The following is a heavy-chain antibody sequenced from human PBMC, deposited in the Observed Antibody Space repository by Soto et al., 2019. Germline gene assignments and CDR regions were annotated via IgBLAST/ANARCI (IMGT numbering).Heavy chain of an antibody. D-gene: IGHD1-26*01. Sequence: SETLSLTCTVSGGSISSYYWSWIRQPPGKGLEWIGYIYYSGSTNYNPSLKSRVTISVDTSKNQFSLKLSFVTAADTAVYYCARVGNGENWFDPWGQGTLVTVSS. V-gene: IGHV4-59*01. CDR2: IYYSGST. J-gene: IGHJ5*02. CDR3: ARVGNGENWFDP. CDR1: GGSISSYY.